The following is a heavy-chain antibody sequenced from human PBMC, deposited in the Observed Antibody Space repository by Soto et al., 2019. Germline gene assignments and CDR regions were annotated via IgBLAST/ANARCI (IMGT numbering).Heavy chain of an antibody. D-gene: IGHD3-22*01. CDR3: ANSLLDYNDISGRPLNAFDV. Sequence: GPSVEVSSKESRDTLTYRYLYSVCQAPRQKLEWMGWITPFNGNTNYAQKFQDRVTITRDRSRSTAYMELSSLRSEDTAMYYCANSLLDYNDISGRPLNAFDVWGQGTMVPVSS. CDR1: RDTLTYRY. CDR2: ITPFNGNT. V-gene: IGHV1-45*02. J-gene: IGHJ3*01.